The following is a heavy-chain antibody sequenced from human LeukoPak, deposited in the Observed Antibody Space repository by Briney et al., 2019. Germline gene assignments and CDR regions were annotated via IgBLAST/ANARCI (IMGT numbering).Heavy chain of an antibody. CDR3: ARVFQAYYMDV. CDR2: ISSNGGST. CDR1: GFTFSSYA. Sequence: GGSLRLSCAASGFTFSSYAMHWVRQAPGKGLEYASAISSNGGSTYYANSVKGRFTISRDNSKNTLYLQMGSLRAEDMAVYYCARVFQAYYMDVWGKGTTVTVSS. D-gene: IGHD3-10*02. J-gene: IGHJ6*03. V-gene: IGHV3-64*01.